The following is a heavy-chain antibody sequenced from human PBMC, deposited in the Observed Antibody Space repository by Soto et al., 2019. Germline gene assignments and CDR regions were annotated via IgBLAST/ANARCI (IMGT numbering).Heavy chain of an antibody. J-gene: IGHJ6*02. V-gene: IGHV4-34*01. CDR2: INHSGST. Sequence: PSETLSLTCAVYGGSFSGYYWSWIRQPPGKGLEWIGEINHSGSTNYNPSLKSRVTISVDTSKNQFSLKLSSVTAADTAVYYCARGNRYCTNGVCYTSYYYYGMDVWGQGTTVTVSS. CDR3: ARGNRYCTNGVCYTSYYYYGMDV. CDR1: GGSFSGYY. D-gene: IGHD2-8*01.